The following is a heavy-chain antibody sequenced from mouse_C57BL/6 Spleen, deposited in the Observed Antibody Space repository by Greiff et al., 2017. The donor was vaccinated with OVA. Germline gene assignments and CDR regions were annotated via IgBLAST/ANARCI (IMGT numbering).Heavy chain of an antibody. V-gene: IGHV6-3*01. CDR1: GFTFSNYW. J-gene: IGHJ3*01. CDR2: IRLKSDNYAT. Sequence: EVKVEESGGGLVQPGGSMKLSCVASGFTFSNYWMNWVRQSPEKGLEWVAQIRLKSDNYATHYAESVKGRFTISRDDSKSSVYLQMNNLRAEDTGIYYCTRDRLDAYWGQGTLVTVSA. D-gene: IGHD3-3*01. CDR3: TRDRLDAY.